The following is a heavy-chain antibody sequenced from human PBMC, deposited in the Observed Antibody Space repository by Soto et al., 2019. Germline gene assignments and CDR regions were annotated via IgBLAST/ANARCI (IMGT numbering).Heavy chain of an antibody. Sequence: SETLSLTSTVSAGSISSGGYCWSCIRQHPGKGLEWIGYIYYSGSTYYNPSLKSRVTISVDTSKNQFSLKLSSVTAADTAVYYCARVGVKVRGLDYWGQGTLVTVSS. V-gene: IGHV4-31*03. D-gene: IGHD3-10*01. J-gene: IGHJ4*02. CDR1: AGSISSGGYC. CDR2: IYYSGST. CDR3: ARVGVKVRGLDY.